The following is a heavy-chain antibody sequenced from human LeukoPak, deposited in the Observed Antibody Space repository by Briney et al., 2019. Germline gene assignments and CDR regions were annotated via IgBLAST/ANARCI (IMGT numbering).Heavy chain of an antibody. D-gene: IGHD2-15*01. J-gene: IGHJ4*02. CDR1: GVSISSHY. CDR3: ARAYCSGGSCYYFDY. CDR2: IYYSGST. V-gene: IGHV4-59*11. Sequence: PSETLSLACTVSGVSISSHYWSWIRQPPGKGLEWIGYIYYSGSTNYNPSLKSRVTISVDTSKNQFSLKLSSVTAADTAVYYCARAYCSGGSCYYFDYWGQGTLVTVSS.